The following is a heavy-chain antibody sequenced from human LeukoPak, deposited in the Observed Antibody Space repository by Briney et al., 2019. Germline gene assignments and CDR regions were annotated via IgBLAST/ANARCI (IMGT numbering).Heavy chain of an antibody. CDR2: ITSSSSYI. J-gene: IGHJ4*02. CDR3: ARHVVAVGFDY. Sequence: GGSLRLSCAASGFTFSSYTMNRVRQAPGKGLEWVSSITSSSSYIYYADSVKGRFTISRDNAKNSLCLQMNSLRAEDTAVYYCARHVVAVGFDYWGQGTLVTVSS. V-gene: IGHV3-21*01. D-gene: IGHD3-22*01. CDR1: GFTFSSYT.